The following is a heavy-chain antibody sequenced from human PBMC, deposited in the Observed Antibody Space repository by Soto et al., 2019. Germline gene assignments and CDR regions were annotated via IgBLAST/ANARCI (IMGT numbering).Heavy chain of an antibody. CDR1: GFTFSSYA. CDR2: ISGSGGST. J-gene: IGHJ6*03. D-gene: IGHD6-13*01. CDR3: AMYEQQLVRGYYYYYYYMDV. Sequence: GGSLRLSCAASGFTFSSYAMSWVRQAPGKGLEWVSAISGSGGSTYYADSVKGRFTISRDNSKNTLYLQMNSLRAEDTAVYYCAMYEQQLVRGYYYYYYYMDVWGKGTTVTVSS. V-gene: IGHV3-23*01.